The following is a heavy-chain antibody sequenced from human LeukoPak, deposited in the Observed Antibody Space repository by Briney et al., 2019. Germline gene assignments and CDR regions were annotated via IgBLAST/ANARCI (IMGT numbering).Heavy chain of an antibody. CDR1: GGSLSGYY. J-gene: IGHJ3*02. CDR2: IYYSGST. CDR3: ARKKAFDI. V-gene: IGHV4-30-4*01. Sequence: SETLSLTCAVYGGSLSGYYWSWIRQPPGKGLEWIGYIYYSGSTYYNPSLKSRVTISVDTSKNQFSLKLSSVTAADTAVYYCARKKAFDIWGQGTMVTVSS.